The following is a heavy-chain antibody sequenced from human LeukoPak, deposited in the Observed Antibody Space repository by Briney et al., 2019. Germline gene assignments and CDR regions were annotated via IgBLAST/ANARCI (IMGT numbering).Heavy chain of an antibody. V-gene: IGHV4-39*01. D-gene: IGHD6-13*01. CDR2: IYYSGST. CDR3: ARRGSSWYRGDYFDP. CDR1: GGSISSSSYY. J-gene: IGHJ5*02. Sequence: SETLSLTCTVSGGSISSSSYYWGWIRQPPGTGLEWIGSIYYSGSTYYNPSLKSRVTISVDTSKNQFSLKLSSVTAADTAVYYCARRGSSWYRGDYFDPWGQGTLVTVSS.